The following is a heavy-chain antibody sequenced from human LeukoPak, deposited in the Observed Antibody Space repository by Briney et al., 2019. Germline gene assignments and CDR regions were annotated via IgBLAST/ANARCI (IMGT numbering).Heavy chain of an antibody. CDR2: ISGSGGST. CDR1: GFTFSSYA. Sequence: QAGGSLRLSCAASGFTFSSYAMSWVRQAPGKGLEWVSAISGSGGSTYYADSVKGRFTISRDNAKNSLYLQMNSLRAEDTAVYYCARDHSYGGNSGIFDYWGQGTLVTVSS. J-gene: IGHJ4*02. D-gene: IGHD4-23*01. V-gene: IGHV3-23*01. CDR3: ARDHSYGGNSGIFDY.